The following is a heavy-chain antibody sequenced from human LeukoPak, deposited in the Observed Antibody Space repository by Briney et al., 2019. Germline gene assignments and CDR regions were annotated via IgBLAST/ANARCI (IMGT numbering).Heavy chain of an antibody. D-gene: IGHD3-10*01. CDR3: ARDLRRSYYGSGKGYYFDY. Sequence: ASVKVSCKASGYTFTGYYMHWVRQAPGQGLEWMGWINPNSGGTNYAQKFQGRVTMTRDTSISTAYMELSRLRSDDTAVYYCARDLRRSYYGSGKGYYFDYWGQGTLVAVSS. CDR1: GYTFTGYY. CDR2: INPNSGGT. V-gene: IGHV1-2*02. J-gene: IGHJ4*02.